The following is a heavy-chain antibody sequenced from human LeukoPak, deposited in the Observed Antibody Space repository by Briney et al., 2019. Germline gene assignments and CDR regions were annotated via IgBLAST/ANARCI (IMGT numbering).Heavy chain of an antibody. D-gene: IGHD6-19*01. J-gene: IGHJ3*02. V-gene: IGHV1-2*02. CDR3: ARIRQWLVSEGAFDI. CDR1: GYTFTGYY. Sequence: ASVKVSCKASGYTFTGYYMHWARQAPGQGLEWMGWINPNSGGTNYAQKFQGRVTMTRDTSISTAYMELSRLRSDDTAVYYCARIRQWLVSEGAFDIWGQGTMVTVSS. CDR2: INPNSGGT.